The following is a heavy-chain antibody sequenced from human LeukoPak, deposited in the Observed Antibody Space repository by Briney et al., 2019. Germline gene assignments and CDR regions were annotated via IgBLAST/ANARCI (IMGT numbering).Heavy chain of an antibody. V-gene: IGHV4-4*07. D-gene: IGHD6-13*01. J-gene: IGHJ6*03. CDR3: ARVRRIAAADYYYYMDV. CDR1: GGSISSYY. Sequence: PSETLSLTCTVSGGSISSYYWSWIRQPAGKGLEWIGRIYTSGSTNYNPSLKSRVTMSVDTSENQFSLKLSSVTAADTAVYYCARVRRIAAADYYYYMDVWGKGTTVTVSS. CDR2: IYTSGST.